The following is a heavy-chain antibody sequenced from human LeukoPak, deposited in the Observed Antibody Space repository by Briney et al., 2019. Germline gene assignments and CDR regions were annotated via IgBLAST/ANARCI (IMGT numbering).Heavy chain of an antibody. D-gene: IGHD3-22*01. CDR3: ARAAFPDYYDSSGYFY. V-gene: IGHV3-21*01. CDR2: ISSSSSYI. CDR1: GFTFSSYS. Sequence: GCSLRLSCAASGFTFSSYSMNWVRQAPGKGLEWVSSISSSSSYIYYADSVKGRFTIPRDNAKNSLYLQMNSLRAEDTAVYYGARAAFPDYYDSSGYFYWGQGTLVTVSS. J-gene: IGHJ4*02.